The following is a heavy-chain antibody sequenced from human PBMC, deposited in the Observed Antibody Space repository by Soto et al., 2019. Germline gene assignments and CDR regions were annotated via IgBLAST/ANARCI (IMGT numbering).Heavy chain of an antibody. CDR1: GYSFINYG. V-gene: IGHV1-18*04. D-gene: IGHD5-12*01. Sequence: QVQLVQSGAEVKKPGASVKVSCKFSGYSFINYGMTWVRQAPGQGLEWMGWISGSNGATNYAQRFQGRVTLTTDTSTNTAYMELRSLRLDDTAVYYCARDSKWLIINGNWFDSWGQGTLVTVS. J-gene: IGHJ5*01. CDR2: ISGSNGAT. CDR3: ARDSKWLIINGNWFDS.